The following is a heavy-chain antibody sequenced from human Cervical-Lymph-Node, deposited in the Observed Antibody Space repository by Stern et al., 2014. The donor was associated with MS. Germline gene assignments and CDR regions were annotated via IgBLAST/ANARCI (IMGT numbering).Heavy chain of an antibody. J-gene: IGHJ4*02. CDR2: IWYDGSNK. CDR3: ARDVAAAGTPDY. V-gene: IGHV3-33*01. D-gene: IGHD6-13*01. Sequence: QVQLVESGGGVVQPGRSLRLSCAASGFTFSSYGMHWVRQAPGKGLEWVAVIWYDGSNKYYADSVKGRFTISRDNSKNTLYLQMNSLRAEDTAVYYCARDVAAAGTPDYWGQGTLVTVSS. CDR1: GFTFSSYG.